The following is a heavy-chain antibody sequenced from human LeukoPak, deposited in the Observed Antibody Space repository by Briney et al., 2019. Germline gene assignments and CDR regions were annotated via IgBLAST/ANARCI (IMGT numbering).Heavy chain of an antibody. CDR1: GFTFNDYT. Sequence: GRSLRLSCAASGFTFNDYTMHWVRQAPGRGLEWVSGISWSSSSIRYADSAKGRFTISRDNAKNSLYLQMNSLRAEDAAVYYCVRDYYDRSGYSHFDCWGQGTLVTVSS. CDR3: VRDYYDRSGYSHFDC. CDR2: ISWSSSSI. D-gene: IGHD3-22*01. V-gene: IGHV3-9*01. J-gene: IGHJ4*02.